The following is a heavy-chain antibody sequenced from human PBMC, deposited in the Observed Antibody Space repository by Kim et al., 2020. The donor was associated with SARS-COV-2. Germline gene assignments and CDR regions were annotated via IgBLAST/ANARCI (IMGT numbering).Heavy chain of an antibody. Sequence: GGSLRLSCAASGFTVSSNYMSWVRQAPGKGLEWVSVIYSGGSTYYADSVKGRFTISRDNSKNTLYLQMNSLRAEDTAVYYCAREAPPYYYDSSGYSLGYYYGMDVWGHGTTVTVSS. CDR1: GFTVSSNY. CDR2: IYSGGST. D-gene: IGHD3-22*01. CDR3: AREAPPYYYDSSGYSLGYYYGMDV. J-gene: IGHJ6*02. V-gene: IGHV3-66*02.